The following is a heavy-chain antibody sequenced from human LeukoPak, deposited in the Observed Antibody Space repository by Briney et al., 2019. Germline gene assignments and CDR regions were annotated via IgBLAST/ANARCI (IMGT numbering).Heavy chain of an antibody. Sequence: PSQTLSLTCTVSGGSISSGDYYWSWIRQPPGKGLEWIGYIYYSGSTYYNPSPKSRVTISVDTSKNQFSLKLSSVTAADTAVYYCARDPTGYCSSTSCYSLDYWGQGTLVTVS. CDR2: IYYSGST. V-gene: IGHV4-30-4*08. J-gene: IGHJ4*02. CDR3: ARDPTGYCSSTSCYSLDY. D-gene: IGHD2-2*02. CDR1: GGSISSGDYY.